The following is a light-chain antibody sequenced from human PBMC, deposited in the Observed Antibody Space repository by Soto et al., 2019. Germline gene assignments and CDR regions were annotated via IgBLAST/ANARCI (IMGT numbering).Light chain of an antibody. CDR1: QSVSSN. CDR3: QQYTNWPPWT. J-gene: IGKJ1*01. V-gene: IGKV3-15*01. Sequence: IVMTQYAAILSVSPGERATLSCRSSQSVSSNLAWYQQKPGQAPRLLIYGASTRATGIPARFSGSGSGTEFTLTISSLQSEDFAVYYCQQYTNWPPWTFGQGTKVDI. CDR2: GAS.